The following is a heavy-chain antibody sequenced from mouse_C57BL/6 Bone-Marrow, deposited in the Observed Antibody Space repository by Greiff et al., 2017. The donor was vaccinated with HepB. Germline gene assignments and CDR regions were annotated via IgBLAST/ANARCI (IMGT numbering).Heavy chain of an antibody. CDR3: EREKSSPYAMDY. CDR1: GFTFSSYA. J-gene: IGHJ4*01. CDR2: ISDGGSYT. Sequence: EVKLVESGGGLVKPGGSLKLSCAASGFTFSSYAMSWVRQTPEKRLEWVATISDGGSYTYYPDNVKGRFTISRDNAKNNLYLQMSHLKSEDTAMYYCEREKSSPYAMDYWGQGTSVTVSS. V-gene: IGHV5-4*01. D-gene: IGHD1-1*01.